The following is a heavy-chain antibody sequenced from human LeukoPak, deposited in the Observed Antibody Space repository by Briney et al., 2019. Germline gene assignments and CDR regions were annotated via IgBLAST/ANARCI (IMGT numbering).Heavy chain of an antibody. CDR1: GYTFTNYF. CDR3: ARDGQNDYGGDSGLDS. J-gene: IGHJ4*02. Sequence: ASVKVSCKASGYTFTNYFLNWVRQAPGQGLEWMGLINPSDGSTNYAQKFQDRVTVTRDRSTSTVYMEVSSLRSEETAVYYCARDGQNDYGGDSGLDSWGQGTLVTVSS. V-gene: IGHV1-46*01. CDR2: INPSDGST. D-gene: IGHD4-23*01.